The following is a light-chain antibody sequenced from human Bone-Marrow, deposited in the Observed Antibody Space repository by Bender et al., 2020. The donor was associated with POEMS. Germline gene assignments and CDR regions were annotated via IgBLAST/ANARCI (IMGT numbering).Light chain of an antibody. Sequence: SYEVTQPPSVSVSPGQTASITCSGDDLGDKYVAWYQQKPGQSPVLVIYQDTKRPSGIPERFSGSNSGNTATLTISGTQAMDEDDYYSQAWDPYSVLFGGGTKLTVL. CDR2: QDT. CDR1: DLGDKY. CDR3: QAWDPYSVL. V-gene: IGLV3-1*01. J-gene: IGLJ2*01.